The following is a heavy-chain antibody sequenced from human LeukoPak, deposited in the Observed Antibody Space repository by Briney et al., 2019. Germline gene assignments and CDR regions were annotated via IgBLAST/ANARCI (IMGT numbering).Heavy chain of an antibody. CDR2: ISYDGSNK. V-gene: IGHV3-30*04. CDR1: GFTFSSYE. CDR3: ASVACSAVTCFGFLFFDY. Sequence: GGSLRLSCAVSGFTFSSYEMNWVRQAPGKGLEWVTAISYDGSNKYYADSVKGRSTISRDNSKNTLYVQMNSLRAEDTAVYYCASVACSAVTCFGFLFFDYWGQGTLVTVSS. J-gene: IGHJ4*02. D-gene: IGHD2-15*01.